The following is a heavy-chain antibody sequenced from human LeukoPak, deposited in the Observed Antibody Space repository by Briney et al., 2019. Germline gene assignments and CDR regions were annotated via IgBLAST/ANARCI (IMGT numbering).Heavy chain of an antibody. J-gene: IGHJ4*02. CDR3: ARLNSGYHPGFDY. V-gene: IGHV4-4*02. Sequence: SETLSLTCAVSGGSISSSNWWSWVRQPPGKGLEWIGEIYHSGSTNYNPSLKSRVTISVDKSKNQFSLKLSSVTAADTAVYYCARLNSGYHPGFDYWGQGTLVTVSS. D-gene: IGHD5-12*01. CDR2: IYHSGST. CDR1: GGSISSSNW.